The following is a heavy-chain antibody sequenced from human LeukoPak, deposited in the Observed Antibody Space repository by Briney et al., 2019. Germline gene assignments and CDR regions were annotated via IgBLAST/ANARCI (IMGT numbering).Heavy chain of an antibody. D-gene: IGHD2-2*01. Sequence: GGSLTRSCAASGYTFSNAWMSWVCQAPGKGREWVGHIKTKTDVGTTDYAAPVKGRLTISRDDLKTTLYLLMNSVKTEDTVVYYCTTLRSIATDYWGQGTLVTVSS. V-gene: IGHV3-15*01. CDR2: IKTKTDVGTT. CDR1: GYTFSNAW. J-gene: IGHJ4*02. CDR3: TTLRSIATDY.